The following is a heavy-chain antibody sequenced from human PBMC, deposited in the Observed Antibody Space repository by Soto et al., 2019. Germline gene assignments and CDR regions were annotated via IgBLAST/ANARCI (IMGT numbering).Heavy chain of an antibody. D-gene: IGHD6-19*01. Sequence: GASVKVSCKASGYTFTSYGISWVRQAPGQGLEWMGWISAYNGNTNYAQKLQGRVTMTTDTSTSTAYMELRSLRSDDTAVYYCARDRVSGWYNDAFERWGQGTMVTVSS. CDR3: ARDRVSGWYNDAFER. CDR2: ISAYNGNT. CDR1: GYTFTSYG. V-gene: IGHV1-18*01. J-gene: IGHJ3*02.